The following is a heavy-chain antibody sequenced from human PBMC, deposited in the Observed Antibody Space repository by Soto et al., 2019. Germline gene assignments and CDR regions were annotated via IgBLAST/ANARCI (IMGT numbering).Heavy chain of an antibody. CDR1: GFTFSYYW. Sequence: EVPLVESGGGLVRPGGSLRLSCAASGFTFSYYWMHWVRQAPGKGLVWVSRIHSDGSSTTYADFVKGRFIISRDNARNTVDLQMNRVRVEDTAVYYCARGDRGAFDLWGQGTVVTVSS. CDR3: ARGDRGAFDL. CDR2: IHSDGSST. V-gene: IGHV3-74*01. J-gene: IGHJ3*01. D-gene: IGHD1-26*01.